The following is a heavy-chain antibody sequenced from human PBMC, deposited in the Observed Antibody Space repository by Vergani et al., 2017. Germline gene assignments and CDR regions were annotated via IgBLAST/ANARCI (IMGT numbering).Heavy chain of an antibody. CDR2: IYHSGST. CDR3: TRQVGSNWSNWFDP. D-gene: IGHD6-13*01. J-gene: IGHJ5*02. CDR1: GDSISSYY. Sequence: QVQLQESGPGLVKPSETLSLTCTVSGDSISSYYWTWIRQPPGNGLEWIGYIYHSGSTHYNPSLQSRVTMSVDTSKNQFSLKLSSVTAADTAVYYCTRQVGSNWSNWFDPWGQGTLVTVSS. V-gene: IGHV4-59*08.